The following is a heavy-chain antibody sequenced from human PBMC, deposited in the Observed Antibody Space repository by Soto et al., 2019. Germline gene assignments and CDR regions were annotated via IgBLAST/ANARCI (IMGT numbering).Heavy chain of an antibody. CDR3: ARIMGVYNWYDVQTRGMDV. CDR1: GFRLTSYA. D-gene: IGHD1-20*01. Sequence: EVQLLESGGGLVQPGGSLRLSCAPSGFRLTSYAMNWVRQAPGKGLEWVSGISGSGSRTYNADSVKGRFTISRDKSKNTLYLQMSSLRAEDTAIYYCARIMGVYNWYDVQTRGMDVWGQGTTVTVSS. V-gene: IGHV3-23*01. J-gene: IGHJ6*02. CDR2: ISGSGSRT.